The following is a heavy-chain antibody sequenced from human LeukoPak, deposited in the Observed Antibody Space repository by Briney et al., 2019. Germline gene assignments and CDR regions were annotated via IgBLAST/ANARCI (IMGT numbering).Heavy chain of an antibody. CDR3: TRVEETATTAAIIRKYSYYYYYMDV. CDR1: GFTFSTYR. V-gene: IGHV3-7*01. J-gene: IGHJ6*03. CDR2: IKQDGSEK. D-gene: IGHD4-11*01. Sequence: GGSLRLSCAASGFTFSTYRMSWVRQAPGKGLEWVANIKQDGSEKHYVDSVKGRFTISRDNPKNSLYLQMSSLRAEDTAVYYCTRVEETATTAAIIRKYSYYYYYMDVWGKGNTVTVSS.